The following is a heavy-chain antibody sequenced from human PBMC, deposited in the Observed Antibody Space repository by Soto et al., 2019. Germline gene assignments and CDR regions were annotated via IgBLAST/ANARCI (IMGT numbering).Heavy chain of an antibody. V-gene: IGHV1-18*01. CDR2: INGYNGNA. D-gene: IGHD3-16*01. CDR1: GYTFTTYG. Sequence: QVQLVQSGAEVKKPGASVTVSCKASGYTFTTYGVSWVRQAPGQGLEWLGWINGYNGNAKYAENLQGRVTMTTDTSTSTAYMELRSLRSDVTAVDYCARMGDVPYYYYGMDVWGQGTTVTVSS. J-gene: IGHJ6*02. CDR3: ARMGDVPYYYYGMDV.